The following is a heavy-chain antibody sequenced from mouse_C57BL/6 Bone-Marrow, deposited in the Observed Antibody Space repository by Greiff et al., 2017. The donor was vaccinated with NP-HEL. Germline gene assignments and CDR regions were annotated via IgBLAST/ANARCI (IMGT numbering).Heavy chain of an antibody. V-gene: IGHV14-1*01. CDR2: IDPEDGDT. D-gene: IGHD1-1*01. Sequence: VQLQQSGAELVRPGASVKLSCTASGFNIKDYYMHWVKQRPEQGLEWIGRIDPEDGDTEYAPKFQGKATMTADTSSNTAYLQLSSLTSEDTAVYYCTKFPYYYGSSGYYAMDYWGQGTSVTVSS. CDR3: TKFPYYYGSSGYYAMDY. J-gene: IGHJ4*01. CDR1: GFNIKDYY.